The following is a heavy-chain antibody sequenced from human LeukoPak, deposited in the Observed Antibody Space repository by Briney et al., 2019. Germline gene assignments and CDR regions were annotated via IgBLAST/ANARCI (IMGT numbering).Heavy chain of an antibody. D-gene: IGHD4-11*01. CDR1: GYSFTSYW. CDR3: ASSTVTTDYYYYMDV. CDR2: IYPGDSDT. Sequence: KPGESLKISCKGSGYSFTSYWIGWVRQMPGKGLEWMGIIYPGDSDTRYSPSFQGQVTISADKSISTAYLQWSGLKASDTAMYYCASSTVTTDYYYYMDVWGKGTTVTVSS. V-gene: IGHV5-51*01. J-gene: IGHJ6*03.